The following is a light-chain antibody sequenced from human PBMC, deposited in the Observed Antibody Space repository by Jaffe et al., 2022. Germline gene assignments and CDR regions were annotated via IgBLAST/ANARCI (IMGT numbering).Light chain of an antibody. V-gene: IGLV2-14*01. J-gene: IGLJ3*02. CDR3: SSYTSSRERV. Sequence: QSALTQPASVSGSPGQSITISCTGTSSDVGGYNYVSWYQQHPGKAPKLMIYEVSNRPSGVSNRFSGSKSGNTASLTISGLQAEDEADYYCSSYTSSRERVFGGGTKLTVL. CDR2: EVS. CDR1: SSDVGGYNY.